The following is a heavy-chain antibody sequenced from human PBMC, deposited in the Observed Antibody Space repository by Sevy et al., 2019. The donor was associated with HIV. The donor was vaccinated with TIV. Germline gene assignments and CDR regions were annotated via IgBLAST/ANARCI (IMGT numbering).Heavy chain of an antibody. CDR2: ISSSSNYI. CDR1: TFSLSTYG. Sequence: GGSLRLSCTASTFSLSTYGMNWVRQAPGKGLEWVSYISSSSNYIYYADSLKGRFTISRDNAKDSLYLQMTSLRAEDTAVYYCARSGMAWDAFDIWGQGTMVTVSS. CDR3: ARSGMAWDAFDI. J-gene: IGHJ3*02. D-gene: IGHD5-12*01. V-gene: IGHV3-21*01.